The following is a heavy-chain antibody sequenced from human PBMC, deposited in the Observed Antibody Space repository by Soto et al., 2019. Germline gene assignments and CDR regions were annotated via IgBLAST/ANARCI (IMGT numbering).Heavy chain of an antibody. CDR1: GGSISGYY. CDR3: RRHRGLAPVY. J-gene: IGHJ4*02. V-gene: IGHV4-39*01. CDR2: LFYGGTI. Sequence: QLQLQESGPGLVKPSATLSLTCAVSGGSISGYYWTWIRPPPGKGLAWVGSLFYGGTIDYHASLKNRLTISVDTAKNHFSLKLSSVTAADTAVYYCRRHRGLAPVYWGQGTLVTASS. D-gene: IGHD3-9*01.